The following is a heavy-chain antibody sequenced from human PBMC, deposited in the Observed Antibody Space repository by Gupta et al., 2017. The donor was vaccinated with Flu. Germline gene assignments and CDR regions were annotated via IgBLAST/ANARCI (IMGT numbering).Heavy chain of an antibody. CDR2: ISAYNGNT. J-gene: IGHJ4*02. V-gene: IGHV1-18*01. CDR3: ARAGFRVQQLFDY. Sequence: RQAPGQGLEWMGWISAYNGNTNYAQKLQGRVTMTTDTSTSTAYMELRSLRSDDTAVYYCARAGFRVQQLFDYWGQGTLVTVSS. D-gene: IGHD1-1*01.